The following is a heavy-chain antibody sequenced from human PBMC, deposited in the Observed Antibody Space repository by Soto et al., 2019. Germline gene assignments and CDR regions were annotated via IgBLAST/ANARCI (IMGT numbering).Heavy chain of an antibody. CDR1: GLTLSSQI. V-gene: IGHV3-21*01. CDR2: ISSGSSYI. J-gene: IGHJ4*02. Sequence: PGGSLRLSCAASGLTLSSQIMCWFLLAQGKGLEWVSSISSGSSYINYADSVKGRFTISRDNAKNSLYLQMNSLRAEGTAVYSCATARSLYFVFIGYYYGFDSLCQGTPVPVS. CDR3: ATARSLYFVFIGYYYGFDS. D-gene: IGHD3-10*01.